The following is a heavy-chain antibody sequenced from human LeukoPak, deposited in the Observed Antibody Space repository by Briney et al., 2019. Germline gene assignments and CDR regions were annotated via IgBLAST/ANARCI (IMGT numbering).Heavy chain of an antibody. D-gene: IGHD3-3*01. CDR2: INPNSGGT. Sequence: ASVKVSCKASGYTFTGYYMHWVRQAPGQGLEWMGWINPNSGGTNYAQKFQGRVTMTRDTSISTAYMELSRLRSDDTAVYYCARYEFGRAKYDFWSGYYKGAFDYWGQGTLVTVSS. V-gene: IGHV1-2*02. CDR3: ARYEFGRAKYDFWSGYYKGAFDY. CDR1: GYTFTGYY. J-gene: IGHJ4*02.